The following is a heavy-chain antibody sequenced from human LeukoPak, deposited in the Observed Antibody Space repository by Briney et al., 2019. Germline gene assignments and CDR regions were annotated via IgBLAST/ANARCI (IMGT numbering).Heavy chain of an antibody. CDR2: IYPGDSDT. CDR3: ARQVVPAEGYNSWFDP. J-gene: IGHJ5*02. V-gene: IGHV5-51*01. CDR1: GYSFTSYW. D-gene: IGHD2-2*01. Sequence: GESLKISCKGSGYSFTSYWIGWVRQMPGKGLEWMGIIYPGDSDTRYSPSFQGQVTISADKSISTAYLQWSSLKASDTAMYYCARQVVPAEGYNSWFDPWGQGTLVTVSS.